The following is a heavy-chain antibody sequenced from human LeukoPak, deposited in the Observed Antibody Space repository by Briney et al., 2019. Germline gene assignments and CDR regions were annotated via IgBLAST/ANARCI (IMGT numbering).Heavy chain of an antibody. Sequence: GGSLRLSCAASGFTFSSYDMSWVRQAPGKGLEWVSAISYGGGTTYADSVKGRFTISRDNSKNTLYLQMNSLTAEDTAKYYCAKTIPYCYFDLWGRGTLVTVSS. CDR2: ISYGGGTT. D-gene: IGHD5-24*01. CDR1: GFTFSSYD. CDR3: AKTIPYCYFDL. J-gene: IGHJ2*01. V-gene: IGHV3-23*01.